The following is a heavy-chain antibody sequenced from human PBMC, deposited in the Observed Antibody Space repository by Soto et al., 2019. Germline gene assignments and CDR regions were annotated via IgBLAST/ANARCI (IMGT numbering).Heavy chain of an antibody. CDR2: IKQDGSEK. D-gene: IGHD1-7*01. CDR3: ARWTNYQIDY. CDR1: GFTLSTSW. J-gene: IGHJ4*02. V-gene: IGHV3-7*01. Sequence: GGSLRLSCAASGFTLSTSWMSWARQAPGKGLEWVAIIKQDGSEKYYVDAVKGRFTSSRDNAKNSLYLQMNSLRAEDTAVYYCARWTNYQIDYWGQGTLVTVSS.